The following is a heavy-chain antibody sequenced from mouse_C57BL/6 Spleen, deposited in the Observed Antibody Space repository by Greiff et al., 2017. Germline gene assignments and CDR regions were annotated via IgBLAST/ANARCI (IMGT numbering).Heavy chain of an antibody. CDR3: ARLRYGDAMDY. V-gene: IGHV1-9*01. D-gene: IGHD2-14*01. CDR1: GYTFTGYW. J-gene: IGHJ4*01. CDR2: ILPGSGST. Sequence: VQLQQSGAELMKPGASVKLSCKATGYTFTGYWIEWVKQRPGHGLEWIGEILPGSGSTNYNEKFKGKATVTADTSSNTAYMQVSSLTTEDSAIYYCARLRYGDAMDYWGQGTSVTVSS.